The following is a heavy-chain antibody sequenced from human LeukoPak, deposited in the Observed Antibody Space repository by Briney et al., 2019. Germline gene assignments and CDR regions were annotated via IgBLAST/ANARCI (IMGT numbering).Heavy chain of an antibody. J-gene: IGHJ4*02. CDR1: GGSISSYY. CDR3: ARASRGNCSGGSCYLRFYFDY. CDR2: IYYSGST. D-gene: IGHD2-15*01. Sequence: SETLSLTRTVSGGSISSYYWSWIRQPPGKGLEWIGYIYYSGSTNYNPSLKSRVTISVDTSKNQFSLKLSSVTAADTAVYYCARASRGNCSGGSCYLRFYFDYWGQGTLVTVSS. V-gene: IGHV4-59*01.